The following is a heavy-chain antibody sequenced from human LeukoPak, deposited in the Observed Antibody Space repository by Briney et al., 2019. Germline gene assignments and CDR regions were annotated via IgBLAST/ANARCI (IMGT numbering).Heavy chain of an antibody. Sequence: SETLSLTCTVSGASISSYFWNWIRQPPGKGLEWIGSMYYSGSTNYNPSLKSRVTISADTSKDLFSLRLTSLTAADTAVYYCARARSGWSFDYWGQGTLVTVSS. J-gene: IGHJ4*02. CDR3: ARARSGWSFDY. CDR2: MYYSGST. V-gene: IGHV4-59*13. CDR1: GASISSYF. D-gene: IGHD6-19*01.